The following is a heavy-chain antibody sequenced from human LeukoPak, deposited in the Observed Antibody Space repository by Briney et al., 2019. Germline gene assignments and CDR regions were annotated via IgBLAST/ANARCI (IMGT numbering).Heavy chain of an antibody. V-gene: IGHV3-23*01. J-gene: IGHJ6*02. CDR1: GFTFSSYA. CDR3: AKNLYPYYYYGMDV. Sequence: GGSLRLSCVASGFTFSSYAMSWVRQAPGKGLEWVSTISSSGSSTYYADSVKGRFTISRDNSRNTLYLQMNSLRAEDTAVYYCAKNLYPYYYYGMDVWGQGTTVTVSS. CDR2: ISSSGSST. D-gene: IGHD3-16*01.